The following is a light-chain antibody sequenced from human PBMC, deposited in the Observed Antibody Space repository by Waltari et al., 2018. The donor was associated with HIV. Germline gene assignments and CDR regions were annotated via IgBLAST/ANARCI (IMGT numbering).Light chain of an antibody. CDR1: QSISSF. CDR3: QQSYTSPRT. Sequence: DTQMTQSPSSLSASVGDTVTITCRASQSISSFLNWYQQKPGKALRLVIYFASSLQSGVPSRFSGSGSGTDFTLTISSLQPEDFATYFCQQSYTSPRTFGQGTKVEIK. V-gene: IGKV1-39*01. CDR2: FAS. J-gene: IGKJ1*01.